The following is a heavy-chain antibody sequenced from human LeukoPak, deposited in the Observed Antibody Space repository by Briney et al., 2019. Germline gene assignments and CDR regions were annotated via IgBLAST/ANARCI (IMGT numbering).Heavy chain of an antibody. CDR3: VRHVRANAVGFDY. CDR1: GFTFSNYN. D-gene: IGHD2/OR15-2a*01. Sequence: GGSLRLSCAASGFTFSNYNMNWVRRAPGKGLEWVAYISDSSTYTNYADSVKGRFSISRDDARSSLYLQMNRLRVDDTAVYFCVRHVRANAVGFDYWGQGTRLTVSS. CDR2: ISDSSTYT. V-gene: IGHV3-11*03. J-gene: IGHJ4*02.